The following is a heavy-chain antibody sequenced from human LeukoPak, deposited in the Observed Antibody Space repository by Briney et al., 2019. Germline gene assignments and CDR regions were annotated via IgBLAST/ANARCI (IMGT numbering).Heavy chain of an antibody. V-gene: IGHV6-1*01. CDR2: TYYRSKWYN. Sequence: SQTLSLTCAISGDSVSSKSAAWNWIRQSPSRGLEWLGRTYYRSKWYNDYAVSVKSRITINLDTSKNQFSLQLNSVTPEDTAVYYCARGVLGFRYYGSGKLDYYYYMDVWGKGTTVTVSS. CDR1: GDSVSSKSAA. D-gene: IGHD3-10*01. CDR3: ARGVLGFRYYGSGKLDYYYYMDV. J-gene: IGHJ6*03.